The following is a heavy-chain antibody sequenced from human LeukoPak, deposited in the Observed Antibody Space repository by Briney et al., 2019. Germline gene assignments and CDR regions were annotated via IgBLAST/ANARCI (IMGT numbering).Heavy chain of an antibody. V-gene: IGHV4-34*01. D-gene: IGHD3-22*01. Sequence: SETLSLTCAVYGGSFSGYYWSWIRQPPGKGLEWIGEINHSGSTNYNPSLKSRVTISVDTSKNQFSLKLSSVTAADTAVYYCARVYYGYYDSSGYLYYFDYWGQGTLVTVSS. CDR2: INHSGST. CDR1: GGSFSGYY. J-gene: IGHJ4*02. CDR3: ARVYYGYYDSSGYLYYFDY.